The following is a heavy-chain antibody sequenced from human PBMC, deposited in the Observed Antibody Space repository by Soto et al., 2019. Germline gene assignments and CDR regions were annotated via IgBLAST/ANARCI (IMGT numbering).Heavy chain of an antibody. Sequence: EVQLVESGGGLVQPGGSLRLSCAASGFTFSGYWMSWVRQAPGKGLEWVANIKQDGSEKYYVDSVKGRFTISRDNAKNSLYLQMNSLRAEDTAVYYCARDPLPYCSGGSCYFPWGQGTLVTVSS. D-gene: IGHD2-15*01. CDR2: IKQDGSEK. V-gene: IGHV3-7*01. CDR1: GFTFSGYW. J-gene: IGHJ5*02. CDR3: ARDPLPYCSGGSCYFP.